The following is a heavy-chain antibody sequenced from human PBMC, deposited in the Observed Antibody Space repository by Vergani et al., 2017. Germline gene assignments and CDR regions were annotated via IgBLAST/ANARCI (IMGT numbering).Heavy chain of an antibody. CDR1: GFTFSSYG. Sequence: QVQLVESGGGVVQPGGSLRLSCAASGFTFSSYGMHWVRQAPGKGLEWVAFIRYDGSNKYYADSVKGRFTISRDNSKNTLYLQMSSLRAEDTAVYYCAKDYYYYGMDVWGQGTTVTVSS. CDR3: AKDYYYYGMDV. CDR2: IRYDGSNK. J-gene: IGHJ6*02. V-gene: IGHV3-30*02.